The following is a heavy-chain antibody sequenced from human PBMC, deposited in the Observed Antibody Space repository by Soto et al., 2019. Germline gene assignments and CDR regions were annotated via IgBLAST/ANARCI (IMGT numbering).Heavy chain of an antibody. CDR1: GLDFSSEV. J-gene: IGHJ6*02. V-gene: IGHV3-23*01. Sequence: GESLKISCAASGLDFSSEVMCWVRQAPGKVLEWVSSISGSGRTIYHADSMRGRFAISRDNSKNSLYLQLNNLRVDDTAVYYCAKVGPSYYYGMDVWGQGXTVTVYS. CDR2: ISGSGRTI. CDR3: AKVGPSYYYGMDV. D-gene: IGHD1-26*01.